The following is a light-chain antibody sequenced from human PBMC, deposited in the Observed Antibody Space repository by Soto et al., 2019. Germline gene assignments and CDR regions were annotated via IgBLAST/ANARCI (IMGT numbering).Light chain of an antibody. Sequence: DIPMTQSPSSLSASVGDRVTITCRASQSISSYLNWYQQKPGKASKFLIYAASSLQSGVPSRFIGSGSGTDFSLTISSLQPEDFAAYYCQQSYSTPPYTFGQGTKLEIK. CDR2: AAS. CDR1: QSISSY. V-gene: IGKV1-39*01. CDR3: QQSYSTPPYT. J-gene: IGKJ2*01.